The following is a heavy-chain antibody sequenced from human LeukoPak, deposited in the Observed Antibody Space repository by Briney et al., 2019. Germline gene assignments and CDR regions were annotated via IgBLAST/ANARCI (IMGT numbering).Heavy chain of an antibody. Sequence: PGGSLRLSCAASGLTFSSHWMHWVRQAPGKGLVWVSRITNDGSSTTYADSVKGRFTISGDNAKNMLYLQMNSLRAEDTAVYYCAKLGGVVVPAAIHWFDPWGQGTLVTVSS. CDR3: AKLGGVVVPAAIHWFDP. J-gene: IGHJ5*02. CDR1: GLTFSSHW. CDR2: ITNDGSST. V-gene: IGHV3-74*01. D-gene: IGHD2-2*01.